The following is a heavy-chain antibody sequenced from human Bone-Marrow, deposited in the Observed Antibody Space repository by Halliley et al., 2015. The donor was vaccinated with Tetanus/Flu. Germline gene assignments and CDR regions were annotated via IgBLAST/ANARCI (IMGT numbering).Heavy chain of an antibody. Sequence: TLSLTCAVSGGSISSSIYYWSWIRRPPGKGLEWIGYIYNNENTYYNPSLESRLIISVDTSKNQFSLNLSSVTAADTAVYYCARAPHYDILTGYDYWGQGTLVTVSS. CDR3: ARAPHYDILTGYDY. D-gene: IGHD3-9*01. CDR1: GGSISSSIYY. J-gene: IGHJ4*02. CDR2: IYNNENT. V-gene: IGHV4-30-4*01.